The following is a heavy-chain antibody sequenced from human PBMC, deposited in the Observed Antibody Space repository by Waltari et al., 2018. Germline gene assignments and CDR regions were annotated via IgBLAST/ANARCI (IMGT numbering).Heavy chain of an antibody. CDR1: C. J-gene: IGHJ4*02. CDR3: AGVYSNGYGPGDS. D-gene: IGHD5-18*01. V-gene: IGHV4-34*01. CDR2: ISHDGTT. Sequence: CWSWILPAPGKGLEWTGKISHDGTTNYNPSLKSRVTISVDTSKSHFSLRVRSVTAADTAVYYCAGVYSNGYGPGDSWGQGTLVTVSS.